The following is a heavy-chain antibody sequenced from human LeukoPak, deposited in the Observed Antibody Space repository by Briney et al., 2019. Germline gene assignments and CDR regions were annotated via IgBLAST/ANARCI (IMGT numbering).Heavy chain of an antibody. CDR2: INHSGST. CDR3: ARRPQQQLPQDY. J-gene: IGHJ4*02. Sequence: SETLSLTCAVYGGSFSGYYWSWIRQPPGKGLEWIGEINHSGSTNYNPSLKSRVTISVDTSKNQFSLKLSSVPAADTAVYYCARRPQQQLPQDYWGQGTLVTVSS. D-gene: IGHD6-13*01. CDR1: GGSFSGYY. V-gene: IGHV4-34*01.